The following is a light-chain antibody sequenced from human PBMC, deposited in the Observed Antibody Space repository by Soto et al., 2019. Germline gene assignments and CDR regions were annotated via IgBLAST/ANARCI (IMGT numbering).Light chain of an antibody. CDR1: QGISSW. CDR2: AAS. CDR3: QQANSFPIT. J-gene: IGKJ5*01. V-gene: IGKV1D-12*01. Sequence: DIQMTQSPSSVSASVGDRVTITCRASQGISSWLAWYQQKPGKDPKLLIYAASRLQSGVPSRFSGSGSVPDFTLTIISLQPEDVATYDCQQANSFPITFGQGTRLEIK.